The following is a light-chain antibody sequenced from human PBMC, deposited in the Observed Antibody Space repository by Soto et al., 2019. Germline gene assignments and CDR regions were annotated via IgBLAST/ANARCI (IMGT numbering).Light chain of an antibody. CDR3: AAWDDSLSGHFV. CDR2: NNN. V-gene: IGLV1-44*01. Sequence: QSVLTQPPSASGTPGQRVTISCSGSSSKIGTNTVSWYQHLPGTAPKLLIYNNNQRPLGVPDRFSGSKSGTSASLAISGLQSEDEADYYCAAWDDSLSGHFVFGTGTKVTVL. J-gene: IGLJ1*01. CDR1: SSKIGTNT.